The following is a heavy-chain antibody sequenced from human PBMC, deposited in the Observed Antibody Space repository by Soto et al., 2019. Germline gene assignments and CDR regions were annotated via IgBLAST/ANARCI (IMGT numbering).Heavy chain of an antibody. Sequence: TSETLSLTCTVSGGSISSGGYYWSWIRQHPGKGLEWIGYIYYSGSTYYNPPLKSRVTISVDTSKNQFSLKLSSVTAADTAVYYCARARGHNWFDPWGQGTLVTVSS. CDR2: IYYSGST. CDR3: ARARGHNWFDP. CDR1: GGSISSGGYY. J-gene: IGHJ5*02. V-gene: IGHV4-31*03. D-gene: IGHD3-16*01.